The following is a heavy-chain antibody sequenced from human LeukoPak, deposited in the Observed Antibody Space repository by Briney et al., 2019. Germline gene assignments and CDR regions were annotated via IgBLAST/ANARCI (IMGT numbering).Heavy chain of an antibody. V-gene: IGHV3-23*01. Sequence: QPGGSLRLSCAASGFTFSNYAMSWVRQAPGKGLEWVSAISGSGGSTYYADSVKGRFTIPRDKSKNTLYLQMNSLRAEDTAVYYCAKGGILQSPEYWGQGTLVTVSS. D-gene: IGHD6-13*01. CDR2: ISGSGGST. J-gene: IGHJ4*02. CDR3: AKGGILQSPEY. CDR1: GFTFSNYA.